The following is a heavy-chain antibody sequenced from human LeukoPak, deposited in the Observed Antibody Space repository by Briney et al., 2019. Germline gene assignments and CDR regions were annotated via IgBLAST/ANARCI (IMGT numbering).Heavy chain of an antibody. V-gene: IGHV3-21*01. J-gene: IGHJ4*02. CDR2: ISSSSNNI. CDR3: ARAGGNYYGSGSYPYFDY. CDR1: VFTFCIYS. Sequence: GGSLRLSCAASVFTFCIYSMNWLPQAPGKGLEWVSSISSSSNNIYYADSVKGRFTIARDNAKNSLYLQMNSLRAEDTAVYYCARAGGNYYGSGSYPYFDYWGQGTLVTVSS. D-gene: IGHD3-10*01.